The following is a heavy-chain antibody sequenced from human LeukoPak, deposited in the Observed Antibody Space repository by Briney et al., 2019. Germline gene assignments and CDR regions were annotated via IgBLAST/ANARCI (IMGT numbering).Heavy chain of an antibody. CDR3: ARGYCSGGSCYNNWFDP. V-gene: IGHV1-69*04. CDR2: IIPILVIA. D-gene: IGHD2-15*01. J-gene: IGHJ5*02. CDR1: GGTFSSYA. Sequence: SVKVSCKASGGTFSSYAISWVRQAPGQGLEWMGRIIPILVIANYAQKFQGRVTITEDKSTSTAYMELSSLRSEDTAVYYCARGYCSGGSCYNNWFDPWGQGTLVTASS.